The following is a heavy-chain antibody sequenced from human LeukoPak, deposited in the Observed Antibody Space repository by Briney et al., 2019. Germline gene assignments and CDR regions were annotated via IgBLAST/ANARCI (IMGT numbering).Heavy chain of an antibody. J-gene: IGHJ6*03. CDR2: IYSGGNT. Sequence: GGSLRLSCAASGLTVSSNCMSWVRQAPGKGLEWVSFIYSGGNTYYADSVKGRFTISRDNSKNTLYLQMNSLRAEDTAVYYCARDLGSGYDGYYYYMDVWGKGTTVTVSS. V-gene: IGHV3-53*05. D-gene: IGHD5-12*01. CDR1: GLTVSSNC. CDR3: ARDLGSGYDGYYYYMDV.